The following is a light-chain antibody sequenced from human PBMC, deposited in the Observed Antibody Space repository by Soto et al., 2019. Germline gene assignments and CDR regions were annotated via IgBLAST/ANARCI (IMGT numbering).Light chain of an antibody. J-gene: IGKJ4*01. Sequence: DIQMTQSPSSLSASVGDRVTITRRASQSISGYLNWYQHTPGRAPNMLIYTAFSLQSGVPSRFSGMASGTDFTLTISRLQSEDISTYYCQQYNNYPLTFGGGTKVDIK. CDR2: TAF. CDR3: QQYNNYPLT. V-gene: IGKV1-39*01. CDR1: QSISGY.